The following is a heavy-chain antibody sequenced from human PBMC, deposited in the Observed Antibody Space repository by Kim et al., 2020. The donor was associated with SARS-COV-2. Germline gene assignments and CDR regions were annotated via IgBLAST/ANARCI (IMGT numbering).Heavy chain of an antibody. CDR3: AKDRIVVVISSEPDY. CDR1: GFTFSSYG. CDR2: ISYDGSNK. Sequence: GGSLRLSCAASGFTFSSYGMHWVRQAPGKGLEWVAVISYDGSNKYYADSVKGRFTISRDNSKNTLYLQMNSLRAEDTAVYYCAKDRIVVVISSEPDYWGQGPLVTVSS. V-gene: IGHV3-30*18. D-gene: IGHD3-22*01. J-gene: IGHJ4*02.